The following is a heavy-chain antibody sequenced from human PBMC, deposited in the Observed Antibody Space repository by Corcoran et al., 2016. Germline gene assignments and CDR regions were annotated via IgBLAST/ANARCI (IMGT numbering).Heavy chain of an antibody. J-gene: IGHJ6*02. D-gene: IGHD5-18*01. V-gene: IGHV3-15*07. Sequence: EVQLVESGGGLVKPGGSLRLSCAASGFTFSNAWMNWVRQAPGKGLEWVGRIKSKTDGGTTDYAAPVKGRFTISRDDSKNTLYLQMNSLKTEDTAVYYCTLGSYGFYYYYYGMDVWGQGTTVTVSS. CDR2: IKSKTDGGTT. CDR1: GFTFSNAW. CDR3: TLGSYGFYYYYYGMDV.